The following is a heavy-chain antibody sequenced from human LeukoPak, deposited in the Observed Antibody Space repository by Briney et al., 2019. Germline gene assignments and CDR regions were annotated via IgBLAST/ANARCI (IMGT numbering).Heavy chain of an antibody. CDR3: ERGRRATVLRLYLDY. V-gene: IGHV1-8*01. CDR1: GYSFTNYD. J-gene: IGHJ1*01. D-gene: IGHD3-10*01. CDR2: MNSNSGNT. Sequence: GASVKVSCKASGYSFTNYDIMWERQATGQGPEWMGWMNSNSGNTGYAQKFQGRVTMTRDSSINTDYMELQSLTSEETDGYYYERGRRATVLRLYLDYWGQGPLVTLSS.